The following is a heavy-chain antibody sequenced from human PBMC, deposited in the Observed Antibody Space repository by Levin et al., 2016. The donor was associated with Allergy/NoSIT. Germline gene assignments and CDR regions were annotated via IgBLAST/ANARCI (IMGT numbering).Heavy chain of an antibody. J-gene: IGHJ4*02. D-gene: IGHD1-26*01. V-gene: IGHV3-74*01. CDR2: INSDGSIT. CDR3: VKDVGRAEGGN. Sequence: WIRQPPGKGLVWVSRINSDGSITTYADSVKGRFTISRDNAKNTLYLQMNSLRADDTAVYYCVKDVGRAEGGNWGQGTLVTVSS.